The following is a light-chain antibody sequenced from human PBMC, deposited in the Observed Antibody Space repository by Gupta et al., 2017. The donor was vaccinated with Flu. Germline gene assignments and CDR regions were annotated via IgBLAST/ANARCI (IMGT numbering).Light chain of an antibody. CDR1: QSISSY. V-gene: IGKV1-39*01. CDR2: VAS. CDR3: QQRDSTPNT. J-gene: IGKJ4*01. Sequence: DMQMTPSPPYLSASVGDRVTITGRASQSISSYLNWYQQKPGEAPKLLIYVASSLQSGVPSRFSGSGSGTDFTLTISSLQPEDFATYYCQQRDSTPNTFGGGTKVEIK.